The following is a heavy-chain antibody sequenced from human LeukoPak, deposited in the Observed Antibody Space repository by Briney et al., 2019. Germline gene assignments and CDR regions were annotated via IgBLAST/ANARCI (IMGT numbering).Heavy chain of an antibody. CDR2: IGSSSSTI. CDR3: ARGKYDILTGYYY. J-gene: IGHJ4*02. V-gene: IGHV3-48*01. Sequence: GGSLRLSCAASGFTFSTYSMNWVRQAPGKGLEWVSYIGSSSSTIYYADSVKGRFAISRDHAKNSLYLQMNSLRAEDTAVYYCARGKYDILTGYYYWGQGTLVTVSS. CDR1: GFTFSTYS. D-gene: IGHD3-9*01.